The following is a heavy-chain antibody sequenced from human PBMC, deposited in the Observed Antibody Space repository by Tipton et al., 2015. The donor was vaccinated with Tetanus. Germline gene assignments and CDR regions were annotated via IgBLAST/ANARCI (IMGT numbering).Heavy chain of an antibody. Sequence: SLRLSCAASGFTFSSYSMNWVRQAPGKGLEWVSYISSSSSTIYYADSVKGRFTISRDNAKNSLYLQMNSLRDEDTAVYYCASRRYCSGGSCPWAAFDIWGQGTMVTVSS. V-gene: IGHV3-48*02. J-gene: IGHJ3*02. CDR2: ISSSSSTI. CDR3: ASRRYCSGGSCPWAAFDI. D-gene: IGHD2-15*01. CDR1: GFTFSSYS.